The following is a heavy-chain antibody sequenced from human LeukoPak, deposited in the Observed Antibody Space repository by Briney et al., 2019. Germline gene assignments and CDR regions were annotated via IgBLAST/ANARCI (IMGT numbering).Heavy chain of an antibody. CDR2: IYSGCST. D-gene: IGHD2-21*02. J-gene: IGHJ3*02. CDR1: GFTFSSYA. V-gene: IGHV3-66*01. Sequence: GGSLRLSCAASGFTFSSYAMPWVRQAPGKGLEWVSVIYSGCSTYYADSVKGRFTISRDNSKNTLYLQMNSLRAEDTAVYYCARETAILRDAFDIWGQGTMVTVSS. CDR3: ARETAILRDAFDI.